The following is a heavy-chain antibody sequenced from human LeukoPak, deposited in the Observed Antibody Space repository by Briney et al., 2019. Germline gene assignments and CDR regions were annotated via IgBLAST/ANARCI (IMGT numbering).Heavy chain of an antibody. D-gene: IGHD3-10*01. Sequence: SQTLSLTCTVSGGSISSGSYYWSWIRQPAGKGLEWIGRIYTSGSTNYNPSLKSRVTISVDTSKNQFSLKLSSVTAADTAVYYCARDLRRYYYGSGSYLDDFDIWGQGTMVTVSS. V-gene: IGHV4-61*02. CDR1: GGSISSGSYY. J-gene: IGHJ3*02. CDR3: ARDLRRYYYGSGSYLDDFDI. CDR2: IYTSGST.